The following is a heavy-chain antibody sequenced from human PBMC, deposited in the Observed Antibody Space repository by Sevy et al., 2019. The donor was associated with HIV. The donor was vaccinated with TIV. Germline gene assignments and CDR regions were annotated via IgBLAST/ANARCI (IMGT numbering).Heavy chain of an antibody. Sequence: GGSLRLSCAASGFTFSYYSLTWVRQAPGKGLEWVSSISSAGSFIYYAGSLKGRFTISRDSANASLYLQMNSLGVEDTAVYYCARDEGGSHYFFGKLAYWGQGALVTFSS. V-gene: IGHV3-21*06. J-gene: IGHJ4*02. D-gene: IGHD1-26*01. CDR2: ISSAGSFI. CDR3: ARDEGGSHYFFGKLAY. CDR1: GFTFSYYS.